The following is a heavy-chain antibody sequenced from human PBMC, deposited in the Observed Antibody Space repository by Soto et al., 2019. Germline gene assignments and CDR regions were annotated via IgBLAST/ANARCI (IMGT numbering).Heavy chain of an antibody. V-gene: IGHV1-18*04. Sequence: EASVKVSCKASGYTFTSYGISWVRQAPGQGLEWMGWISAYNGNTNYAQKLQGRVTMTTDTSTSTAYMELRSLRSDDTAVYYCARDGLGDIYSGYDSGPWGQGTLVTVS. J-gene: IGHJ5*02. CDR2: ISAYNGNT. CDR1: GYTFTSYG. CDR3: ARDGLGDIYSGYDSGP. D-gene: IGHD5-12*01.